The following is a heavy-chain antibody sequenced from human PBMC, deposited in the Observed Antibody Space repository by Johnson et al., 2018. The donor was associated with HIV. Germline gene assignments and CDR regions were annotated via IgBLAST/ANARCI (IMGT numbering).Heavy chain of an antibody. CDR1: GFTFDTYG. CDR3: AKAFSTFHDAFDI. D-gene: IGHD2/OR15-2a*01. CDR2: IWYDGSNK. J-gene: IGHJ3*02. V-gene: IGHV3-33*06. Sequence: VQLVESGGGVVQPGRSLRLSCAASGFTFDTYGMHWVRQAPGKGLEWVAVIWYDGSNKYYTDSVKGRFTISRDNSKNTLYLQMNSLRAEDTAVYYCAKAFSTFHDAFDIWGQGTMVTVSS.